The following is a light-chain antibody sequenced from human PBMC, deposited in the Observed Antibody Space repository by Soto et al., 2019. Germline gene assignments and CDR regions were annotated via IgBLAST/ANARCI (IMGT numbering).Light chain of an antibody. Sequence: QSALTQPASVSGSRGQSITISCTGTSSDVGGYNYVSWYQQHPGKAPKLMIYEVSNRASGVSNRFSGSKSGTTASLTISGLQAEDEADYYCSSYRSSSTLGVFGTGTKLTVL. CDR1: SSDVGGYNY. V-gene: IGLV2-14*01. CDR2: EVS. J-gene: IGLJ1*01. CDR3: SSYRSSSTLGV.